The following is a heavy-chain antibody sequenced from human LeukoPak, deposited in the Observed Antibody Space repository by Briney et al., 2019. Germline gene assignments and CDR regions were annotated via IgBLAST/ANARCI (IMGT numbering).Heavy chain of an antibody. Sequence: SETLSLTCTVSGGSISSYYWSWIRQPPGKGLEWIGYIYYSGSTNYNPSLKSRVTISVDTSKNQFSLKLSSVTAADTAVYYCAGSRGGWNYDDYWGQGTLVTVSS. CDR3: AGSRGGWNYDDY. V-gene: IGHV4-59*01. CDR2: IYYSGST. D-gene: IGHD1-7*01. CDR1: GGSISSYY. J-gene: IGHJ4*02.